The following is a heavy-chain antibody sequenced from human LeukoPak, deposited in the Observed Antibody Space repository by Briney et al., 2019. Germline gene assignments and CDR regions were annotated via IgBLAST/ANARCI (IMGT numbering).Heavy chain of an antibody. Sequence: ASVKVSCKASGYTFTSYDINWVRQAPGQGLEWMGGIIPIFGTANYAQKFQGRVTITADESTSTAYMELSSLRSEDTAVYYCARLDEYSSSSRYYGMDVWGLGTTVTVSS. J-gene: IGHJ6*02. CDR2: IIPIFGTA. D-gene: IGHD6-6*01. CDR1: GYTFTSYD. CDR3: ARLDEYSSSSRYYGMDV. V-gene: IGHV1-69*13.